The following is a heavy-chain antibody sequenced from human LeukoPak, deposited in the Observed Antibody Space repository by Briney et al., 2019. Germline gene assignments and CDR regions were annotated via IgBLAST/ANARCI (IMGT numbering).Heavy chain of an antibody. CDR3: ARQAYSSNLGWFDP. CDR1: CGSIRSSTYY. J-gene: IGHJ5*02. CDR2: IYNSGST. V-gene: IGHV4-39*01. Sequence: SETLSLTCSVSCGSIRSSTYYWGWIRQPPGKGLEWIGNIYNSGSTYYNPSLKSRVTISVDTSNNQFSLKLSSVTAADTAVYYCARQAYSSNLGWFDPWGQGTLVTVSS. D-gene: IGHD6-13*01.